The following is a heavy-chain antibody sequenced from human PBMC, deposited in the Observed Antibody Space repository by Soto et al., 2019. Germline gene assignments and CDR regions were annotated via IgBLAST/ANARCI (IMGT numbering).Heavy chain of an antibody. J-gene: IGHJ4*02. CDR3: ARQTYYDYVWGSYRPIDY. V-gene: IGHV4-39*01. Sequence: SETLSLTCTVSGGSISSSSYYWGWIRQPPGKGLEWIGSIYYSGSTYYNPSLKSRVTISVDTSKNQFSLKLSSVTAADTAVYYCARQTYYDYVWGSYRPIDYWGQGTLVTVSS. D-gene: IGHD3-16*02. CDR1: GGSISSSSYY. CDR2: IYYSGST.